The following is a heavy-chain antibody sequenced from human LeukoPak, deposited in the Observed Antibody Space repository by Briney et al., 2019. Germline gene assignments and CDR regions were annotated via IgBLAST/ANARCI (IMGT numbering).Heavy chain of an antibody. D-gene: IGHD5-12*01. V-gene: IGHV3-74*01. CDR1: GFTFSSYW. Sequence: GGSLRLSCAADGFTFSSYWMQWVRHAPGKGLVWVSPINGDGSSTTYADSGKGRFTISRANAKNTLYLQMNSLRAEDTAVYYCGRGGYTGSLPIDYWGQGTLVTVSS. CDR2: INGDGSST. CDR3: GRGGYTGSLPIDY. J-gene: IGHJ4*02.